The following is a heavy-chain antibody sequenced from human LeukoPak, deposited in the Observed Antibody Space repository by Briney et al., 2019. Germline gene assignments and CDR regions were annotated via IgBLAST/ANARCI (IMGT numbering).Heavy chain of an antibody. CDR2: ISAYNGNT. D-gene: IGHD2-21*02. CDR1: GYTFTSYG. J-gene: IGHJ1*01. V-gene: IGHV1-18*01. Sequence: GASVKVSCKASGYTFTSYGINWVRQAPGQGLEWMGWISAYNGNTNYAQKLQGRVTMTTDTSTSTAYMELRSLRSDDTAVYYCAREGDCGGDCYPEYFQHWGQGTLVTVSS. CDR3: AREGDCGGDCYPEYFQH.